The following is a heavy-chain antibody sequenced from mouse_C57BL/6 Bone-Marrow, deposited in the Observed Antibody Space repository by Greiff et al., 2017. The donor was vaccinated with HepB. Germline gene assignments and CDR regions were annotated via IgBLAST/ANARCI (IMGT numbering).Heavy chain of an antibody. D-gene: IGHD2-1*01. CDR2: INPNNGGT. CDR3: ALGKGLYGNYYFDY. V-gene: IGHV1-26*01. J-gene: IGHJ2*01. CDR1: GFSFPDYF. Sequence: EVQLQQSGPVLVKPGASVSLSCKASGFSFPDYFMYWVIPFHGQSLEWIGDINPNNGGTSYNQKFKGKATLPVDKSSSTAYMELRSLTSEDSAVYYCALGKGLYGNYYFDYWGQGTTLTVSS.